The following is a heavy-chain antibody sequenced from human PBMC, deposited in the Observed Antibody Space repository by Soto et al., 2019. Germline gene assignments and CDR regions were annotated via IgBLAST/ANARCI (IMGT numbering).Heavy chain of an antibody. Sequence: QVQLQQWGAGLLKPSETLSLTCAVYGGSFSDYYWSWIRQPPGNGLEWIGEINHSGSTNYNPSLKSRVTISVDTSNNQFSLKLRSVTAADTAVYSCARWPHGGTGWIYDYWGQGTLVTVSS. CDR1: GGSFSDYY. CDR2: INHSGST. D-gene: IGHD3-16*01. V-gene: IGHV4-34*01. J-gene: IGHJ4*02. CDR3: ARWPHGGTGWIYDY.